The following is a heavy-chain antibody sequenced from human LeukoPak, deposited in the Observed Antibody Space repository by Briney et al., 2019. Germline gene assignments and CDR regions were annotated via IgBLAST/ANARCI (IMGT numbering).Heavy chain of an antibody. Sequence: GESLKISCKGSGYSFTSYWIGWVRQMPGKGLEWMGIIYPGDSDTRYSPSFQGQVTISADKSISTAYLQWSSLKASDTAMYYCARSAGPTSYYDSSGYYYEFWGQGTLVTVSS. J-gene: IGHJ4*02. D-gene: IGHD3-22*01. CDR3: ARSAGPTSYYDSSGYYYEF. CDR2: IYPGDSDT. CDR1: GYSFTSYW. V-gene: IGHV5-51*01.